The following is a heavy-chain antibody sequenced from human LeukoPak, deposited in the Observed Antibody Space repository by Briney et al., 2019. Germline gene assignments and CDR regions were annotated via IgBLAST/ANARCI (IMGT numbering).Heavy chain of an antibody. V-gene: IGHV3-53*04. CDR3: ARVGRFGEQVDY. D-gene: IGHD3-10*01. Sequence: GGSLRLSCAASGFTFSSYSMSWVRQAPGKGLEWVSVIYSGGSTYCADSVKGRFTISRHNSKNTLYLQMNSLRAEDTAVYYCARVGRFGEQVDYWGQGTLVTVSS. J-gene: IGHJ4*02. CDR2: IYSGGST. CDR1: GFTFSSYS.